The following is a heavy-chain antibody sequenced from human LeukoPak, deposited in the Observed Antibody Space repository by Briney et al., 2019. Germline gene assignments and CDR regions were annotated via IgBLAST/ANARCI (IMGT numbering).Heavy chain of an antibody. CDR2: INHSGST. D-gene: IGHD5-18*01. J-gene: IGHJ4*02. Sequence: SETLSLTCAVYGGSFSGYYWSWIRQPPGKGLEWIGEINHSGSTNYNPSLKSRVTISVDTSKNQFSPKLSSVTAADTAVYYCARGRGYSYGLIDWGQGTLVTVSS. CDR1: GGSFSGYY. V-gene: IGHV4-34*01. CDR3: ARGRGYSYGLID.